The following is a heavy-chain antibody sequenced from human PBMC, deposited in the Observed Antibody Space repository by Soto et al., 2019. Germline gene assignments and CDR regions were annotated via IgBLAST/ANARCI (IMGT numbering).Heavy chain of an antibody. Sequence: SETLSLTCTVSGGSISSSSYYWGWIRQPPGKGLEWIGSIYYSGSTYYNPSLKSRVTISVDTSKNQFSLKLSSVTAADTAVYYCARLAVALDYWGQGTLVTVSS. CDR2: IYYSGST. J-gene: IGHJ4*02. D-gene: IGHD6-19*01. V-gene: IGHV4-39*01. CDR1: GGSISSSSYY. CDR3: ARLAVALDY.